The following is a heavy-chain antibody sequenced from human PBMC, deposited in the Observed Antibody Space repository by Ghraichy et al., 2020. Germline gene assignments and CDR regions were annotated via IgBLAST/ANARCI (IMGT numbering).Heavy chain of an antibody. J-gene: IGHJ6*02. D-gene: IGHD4-23*01. CDR3: ARGSTVVRFYYSGGMDV. CDR1: GFTFSGYS. Sequence: GGSLRLSCVGSGFTFSGYSMNWVRQSPGKGLEWVSYISSSGRSIFYADSVKGRFTISRDNAKNSLSLQMNSLRDEDTAVYYCARGSTVVRFYYSGGMDVWGQGTTVTVSS. V-gene: IGHV3-48*02. CDR2: ISSSGRSI.